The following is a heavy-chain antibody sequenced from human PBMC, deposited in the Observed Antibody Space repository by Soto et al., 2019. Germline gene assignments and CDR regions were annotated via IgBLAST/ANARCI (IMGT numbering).Heavy chain of an antibody. CDR3: ARDRSTYGGGGTGEVKENWFDP. J-gene: IGHJ5*02. V-gene: IGHV4-59*01. D-gene: IGHD2-8*01. CDR1: GGSISRYY. Sequence: SSATQSLTCSVSGGSISRYYWSWIRQPPGKGLEWIGYAYYSGDTGYNPSLQSRVTMAVDTSKNQVSLKLTSVTAADTAVYYCARDRSTYGGGGTGEVKENWFDPWGQGALVTVSS. CDR2: AYYSGDT.